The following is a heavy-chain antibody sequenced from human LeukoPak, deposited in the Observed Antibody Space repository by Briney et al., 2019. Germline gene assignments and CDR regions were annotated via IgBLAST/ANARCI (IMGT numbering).Heavy chain of an antibody. CDR1: GFTFRNFA. D-gene: IGHD3-10*01. V-gene: IGHV3-30*09. J-gene: IGHJ4*02. CDR3: ASPEDRKGVTPG. Sequence: GGPLRLSCGPSGFTFRNFAMRWVPQAPGKGLEWVAIIAYKGSATYYADSVNGRCAVSRDNSKKKRYLQLNSLRPDETAVYYCASPEDRKGVTPGWGQGTLVTVSS. CDR2: IAYKGSAT.